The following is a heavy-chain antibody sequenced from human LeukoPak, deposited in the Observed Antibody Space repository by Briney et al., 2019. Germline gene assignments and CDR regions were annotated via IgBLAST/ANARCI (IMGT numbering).Heavy chain of an antibody. D-gene: IGHD3-9*01. J-gene: IGHJ4*02. Sequence: PGRSLRLSCAASGFTFDDYAMHWVRQAPGKGLEWVSGISWNSGSIGYADSVKGRFTISRDNAKNSLYLQMNSLRAEDTAVYYCAKSFNYDILTGYYYYFDYWGQGTLVTVSS. CDR3: AKSFNYDILTGYYYYFDY. CDR2: ISWNSGSI. V-gene: IGHV3-9*01. CDR1: GFTFDDYA.